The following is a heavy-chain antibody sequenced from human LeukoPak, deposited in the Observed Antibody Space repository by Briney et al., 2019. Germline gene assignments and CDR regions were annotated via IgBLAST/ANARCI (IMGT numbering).Heavy chain of an antibody. V-gene: IGHV3-7*03. CDR1: GFPFSSYA. D-gene: IGHD1-26*01. CDR2: IKQDGSEK. CDR3: AKDHIVGATNFDD. Sequence: GGSLRLSCVASGFPFSSYALDWVRQTPGKGQEWVANIKQDGSEKYYVDSVKGRFTISRDNAKNSMYLQMNSLRAEDTAVYYCAKDHIVGATNFDDWGQGTLVTVSS. J-gene: IGHJ4*02.